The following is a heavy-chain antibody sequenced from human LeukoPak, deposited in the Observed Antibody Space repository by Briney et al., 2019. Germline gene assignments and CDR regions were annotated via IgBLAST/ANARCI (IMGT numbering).Heavy chain of an antibody. CDR2: INAGNGNT. CDR3: ARAWSGYLMSYFDY. J-gene: IGHJ4*02. D-gene: IGHD3-3*01. V-gene: IGHV1-3*01. CDR1: GYTFTSYA. Sequence: ASVKVSCKASGYTFTSYAMHWVRQAPGQRLEWMGWINAGNGNTKYSQKFQGRVTITRDTSASTAYMELSSLRSEDTAVYYCARAWSGYLMSYFDYWAREPWSPSPQ.